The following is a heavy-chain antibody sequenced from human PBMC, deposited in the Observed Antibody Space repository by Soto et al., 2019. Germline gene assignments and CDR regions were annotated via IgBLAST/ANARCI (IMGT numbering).Heavy chain of an antibody. CDR3: ARDVSPGTSTLYLNAFDI. Sequence: EAQLVESGGGLVQPGGSLRLSCEASGFSLGSYWMTWVRQAPGKGLEWVANIKKEGSRTSYLDSVRGRFTISRDNVGNSLSLQMDSLSAEDTGLYFCARDVSPGTSTLYLNAFDIWGQGTMVTVSS. J-gene: IGHJ3*02. CDR1: GFSLGSYW. V-gene: IGHV3-7*05. D-gene: IGHD2-8*01. CDR2: IKKEGSRT.